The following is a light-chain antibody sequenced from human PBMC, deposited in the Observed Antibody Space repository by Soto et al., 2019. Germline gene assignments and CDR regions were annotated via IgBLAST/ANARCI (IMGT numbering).Light chain of an antibody. V-gene: IGKV3-15*01. Sequence: EIVMTQSPATLSVSPGARATLSCRASQSVSSNLAWYQQKPGQAPRLLIYGASTRATGIPARFSGSGSGTEFTLTISSLQSEDFAVYYCQQYNNWPRTFGQGNKVEIK. CDR3: QQYNNWPRT. J-gene: IGKJ1*01. CDR1: QSVSSN. CDR2: GAS.